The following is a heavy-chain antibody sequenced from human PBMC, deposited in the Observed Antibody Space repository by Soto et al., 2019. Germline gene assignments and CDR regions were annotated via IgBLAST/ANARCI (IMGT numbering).Heavy chain of an antibody. CDR2: ISGSGGST. V-gene: IGHV3-23*01. CDR3: PKWSGSAPKVYSSCTRDD. J-gene: IGHJ4*02. D-gene: IGHD2-15*01. Sequence: GGSLRLSCAASGFTFSSYSMRWVRQAPGKGLTWVSRISGSGGSTYYADSVKGRFTISRDNSKNTLYLQMNSLRAEDTAVYYCPKWSGSAPKVYSSCTRDDWGKGTLVTVSS. CDR1: GFTFSSYS.